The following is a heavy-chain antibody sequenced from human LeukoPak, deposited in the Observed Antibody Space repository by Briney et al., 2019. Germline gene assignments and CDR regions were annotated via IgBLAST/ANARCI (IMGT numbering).Heavy chain of an antibody. CDR2: IKQDGSEK. D-gene: IGHD2-2*01. CDR3: ARESGYCSSTSCSHLGPWFDP. Sequence: GGSLRLSCAASGFTFSSYWMSWVRQAPGKGLEWVANIKQDGSEKYYVDSVKGRFTISRDNAKNSLYLQMNSLRAEDTAVYYCARESGYCSSTSCSHLGPWFDPWGQGTLVTVSS. J-gene: IGHJ5*02. CDR1: GFTFSSYW. V-gene: IGHV3-7*01.